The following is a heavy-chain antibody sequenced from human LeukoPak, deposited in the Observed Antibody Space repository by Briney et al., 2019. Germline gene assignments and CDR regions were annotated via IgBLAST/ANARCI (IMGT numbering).Heavy chain of an antibody. CDR3: ATTKIGSCTNYFDY. J-gene: IGHJ4*02. D-gene: IGHD1-26*01. Sequence: SETLSLTCAVYGGSFSGYYWSWIRQPPGKGLEWIGEINHSGGTNYNPSLKSRVTISVDTSKNQFSLKLSSVTAADTAVYYCATTKIGSCTNYFDYWGQGTLVTVSS. CDR1: GGSFSGYY. CDR2: INHSGGT. V-gene: IGHV4-34*01.